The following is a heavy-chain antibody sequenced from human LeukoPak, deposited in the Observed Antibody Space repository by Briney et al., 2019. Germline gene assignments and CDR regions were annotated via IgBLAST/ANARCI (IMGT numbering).Heavy chain of an antibody. CDR2: ISRDSGTI. D-gene: IGHD3-16*01. CDR1: GFTFSSYS. CDR3: AASPPGGPIDY. Sequence: PGESLRLSCAASGFTFSSYSVNWVRQAPGKGLEWVSIISRDSGTIIYADSVKGRFTISRDDAKNSLYLQMNSLRAEDTAVYFCAASPPGGPIDYWGQGALVSVSS. J-gene: IGHJ4*02. V-gene: IGHV3-21*01.